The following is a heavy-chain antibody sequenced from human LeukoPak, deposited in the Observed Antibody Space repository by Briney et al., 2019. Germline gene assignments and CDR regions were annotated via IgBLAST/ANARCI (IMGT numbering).Heavy chain of an antibody. CDR2: ISSSSSYI. CDR1: GFPFSSYS. V-gene: IGHV3-21*01. J-gene: IGHJ4*02. D-gene: IGHD1-26*01. Sequence: GGPLRLFCAPSGFPFSSYSIIWVRQAPGKGLEWISSISSSSSYIYYADSVKGRFTISRDNAKNSLYLQMNSLRAEDTAVYYCARSLGIHPRWGQGTLVTVSS. CDR3: ARSLGIHPR.